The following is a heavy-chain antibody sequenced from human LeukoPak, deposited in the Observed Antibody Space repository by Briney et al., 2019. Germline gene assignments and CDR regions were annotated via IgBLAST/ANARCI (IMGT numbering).Heavy chain of an antibody. J-gene: IGHJ3*02. V-gene: IGHV4-4*07. Sequence: SETLSLTCTVSGGSISSYYWSWIQQPAGKGLEWIGRIYTSGSTNYNPSLKSRVTMSVDTSKNQFSLKLSSVTAADTAVYYCARDRYCSSTSCYRGDAFDIWGQGTMVTVSS. CDR2: IYTSGST. CDR1: GGSISSYY. CDR3: ARDRYCSSTSCYRGDAFDI. D-gene: IGHD2-2*02.